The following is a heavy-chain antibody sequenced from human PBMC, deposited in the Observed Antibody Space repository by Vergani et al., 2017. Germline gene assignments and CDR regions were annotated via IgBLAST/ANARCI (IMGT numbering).Heavy chain of an antibody. Sequence: EVLLVESGGGLVQPGGSLRLSCAASDFTFSSYEMNWVRQAPGKGLEWVSYISSSGRTIYYADSVKGRFTISRDNAKNSLYLQMDSLRAEDTAVYYCSNAYYRAYVVDIWGQGTMIAVSS. D-gene: IGHD1-26*01. CDR3: SNAYYRAYVVDI. J-gene: IGHJ3*02. CDR1: DFTFSSYE. CDR2: ISSSGRTI. V-gene: IGHV3-48*03.